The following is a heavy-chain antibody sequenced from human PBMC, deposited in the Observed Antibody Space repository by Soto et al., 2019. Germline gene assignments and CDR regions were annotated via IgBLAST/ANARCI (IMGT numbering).Heavy chain of an antibody. J-gene: IGHJ4*02. CDR1: GDTFSFYT. Sequence: QVQLVQSGAELKKPGSSVKVSCTASGDTFSFYTMNWVRQAPGQGPEWMGRIIPMVRMANYAQKFQGRVTXXXDXXTSTSYRELSSLRSEDTAVYYCATNYGSGSAPFDYWGQGSLVTVSS. V-gene: IGHV1-69*02. CDR2: IIPMVRMA. CDR3: ATNYGSGSAPFDY. D-gene: IGHD3-10*01.